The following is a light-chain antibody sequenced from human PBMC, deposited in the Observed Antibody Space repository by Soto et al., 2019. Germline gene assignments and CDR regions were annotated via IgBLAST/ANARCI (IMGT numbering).Light chain of an antibody. Sequence: QSALTQAVSGSGSPGQSITISCTGTGSDVGGYKYVSWYQQLPGKAPKLMIYDVSYRPSGVSDRFSGSKSGNTASLIISGLQAEDEADYYCSSYASSSPFVFGTGTKVTVL. CDR1: GSDVGGYKY. V-gene: IGLV2-14*01. CDR3: SSYASSSPFV. CDR2: DVS. J-gene: IGLJ1*01.